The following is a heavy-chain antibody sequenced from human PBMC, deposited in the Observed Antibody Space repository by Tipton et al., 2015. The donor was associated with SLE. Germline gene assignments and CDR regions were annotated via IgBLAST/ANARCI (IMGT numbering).Heavy chain of an antibody. CDR2: IYVSGVT. CDR1: GGSISSGYYF. V-gene: IGHV4-61*02. J-gene: IGHJ5*02. Sequence: TLSLTCTVSGGSISSGYYFWSWIRQPAGKGLEWIGRIYVSGVTNYNPSLKSRVSISIDTSKNQFSLKLSSVTAADTAVYYCAKDSGDYDFGHDPWGRGTLVTVSS. D-gene: IGHD3-3*01. CDR3: AKDSGDYDFGHDP.